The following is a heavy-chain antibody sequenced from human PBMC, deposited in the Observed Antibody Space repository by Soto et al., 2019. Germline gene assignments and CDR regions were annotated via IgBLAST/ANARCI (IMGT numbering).Heavy chain of an antibody. Sequence: LRLSCAASGFTFSSYAMSWVRQAPGKGLEWVSAISGSGGSTYYADSVKGRFTISRDNSKNTLYLQMNSLRAEDTAVYYCAKDKGAVNHGGNSYYFDYWGQGTLVTVSS. D-gene: IGHD2-21*02. CDR2: ISGSGGST. CDR1: GFTFSSYA. J-gene: IGHJ4*02. CDR3: AKDKGAVNHGGNSYYFDY. V-gene: IGHV3-23*01.